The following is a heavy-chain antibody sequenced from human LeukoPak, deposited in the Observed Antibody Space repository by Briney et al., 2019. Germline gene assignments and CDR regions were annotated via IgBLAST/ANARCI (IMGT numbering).Heavy chain of an antibody. CDR1: GFTFSSYA. CDR3: AKSIAAGGSR. D-gene: IGHD6-6*01. J-gene: IGHJ4*02. V-gene: IGHV3-23*01. CDR2: IGGSGDRS. Sequence: PGGSLRLSCAASGFTFSSYAMSWVRQAAGKGLEWVSAIGGSGDRSYYADSVKGRFTISRDNSKSTLYLQMNSLRAEDTAVYYCAKSIAAGGSRWGQGTLVTVSS.